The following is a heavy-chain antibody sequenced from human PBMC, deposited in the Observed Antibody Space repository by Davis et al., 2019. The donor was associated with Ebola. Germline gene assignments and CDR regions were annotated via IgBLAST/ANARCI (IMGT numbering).Heavy chain of an antibody. CDR2: TYYRSKWYN. CDR1: GDSVSSNSVV. V-gene: IGHV6-1*01. D-gene: IGHD5-24*01. Sequence: SQTLSLTCAISGDSVSSNSVVWNWIRQSPSRGLEWLGRTYYRSKWYNDYAVSVKSRITINPDTSKNQFSLKLSSVNAADTAVYYCARGGRDGYNYYYYYYGMDVWGQGTTVTVSS. CDR3: ARGGRDGYNYYYYYYGMDV. J-gene: IGHJ6*02.